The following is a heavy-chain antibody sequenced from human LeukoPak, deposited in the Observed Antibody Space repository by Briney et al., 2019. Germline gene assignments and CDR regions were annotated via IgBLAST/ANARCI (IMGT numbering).Heavy chain of an antibody. D-gene: IGHD3-10*01. CDR3: ARGYAIRSYGLDY. V-gene: IGHV1-69*06. CDR2: IIPIFGTA. CDR1: GGTFSSYA. Sequence: SVKVSCKASGGTFSSYAISWVRQAPGQGLEWMGGIIPIFGTANYAQKFQGRVTITADKSTGTAYMELSSLRSEDTAVYDCARGYAIRSYGLDYWGQGTLVTVSS. J-gene: IGHJ4*02.